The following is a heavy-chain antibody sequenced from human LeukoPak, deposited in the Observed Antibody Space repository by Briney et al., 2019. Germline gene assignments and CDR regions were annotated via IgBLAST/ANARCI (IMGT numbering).Heavy chain of an antibody. V-gene: IGHV4-39*01. J-gene: IGHJ4*02. CDR2: IYYSGST. CDR1: GGSISSSSYY. Sequence: SETLSLTCTVSGGSISSSSYYWGWIRQPPGKGLEWIGSIYYSGSTYYNPSLKSRVTLSVDTSKNQFSLKLSSVTAADTAVYYCARHSGLLRFDYWGQGTLVTVSS. CDR3: ARHSGLLRFDY. D-gene: IGHD1-26*01.